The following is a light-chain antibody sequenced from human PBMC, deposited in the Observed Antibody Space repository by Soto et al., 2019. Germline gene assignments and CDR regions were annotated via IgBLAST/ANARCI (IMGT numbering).Light chain of an antibody. CDR1: TSNIGSNY. J-gene: IGLJ1*01. CDR2: EVS. CDR3: SSYTSRSTLDYV. V-gene: IGLV2-14*01. Sequence: QLVLTQPPSASGTPGQGVTISCSGSTSNIGSNYVYWYQQLPGTAPKLMIYEVSNRPSGVSNRFSGSKSGNTASLTISGLQAEDEADYYCSSYTSRSTLDYVFGSGTKVTVL.